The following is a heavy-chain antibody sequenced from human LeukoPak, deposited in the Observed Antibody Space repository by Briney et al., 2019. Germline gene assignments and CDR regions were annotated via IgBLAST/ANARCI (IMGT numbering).Heavy chain of an antibody. V-gene: IGHV3-30*02. CDR2: IRYEGNDK. D-gene: IGHD3-10*01. Sequence: GGSLRLSCAASGFTFSSYGMHWVRQAPGKGLEWVAFIRYEGNDKYYADSVKGRFTISRDNSKNTLYLEMNSLRGDDTAVYYCAKDLMRDRWFGESWGQGTLVTVSS. CDR3: AKDLMRDRWFGES. J-gene: IGHJ4*02. CDR1: GFTFSSYG.